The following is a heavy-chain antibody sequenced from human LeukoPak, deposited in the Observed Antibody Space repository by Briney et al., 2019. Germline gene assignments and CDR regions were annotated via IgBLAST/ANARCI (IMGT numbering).Heavy chain of an antibody. CDR2: IYYSGST. V-gene: IGHV4-59*01. D-gene: IGHD1-26*01. J-gene: IGHJ6*03. Sequence: SETLSLTCTVSGGSISSYYWSWIRQPPGKGLEWIGYIYYSGSTNYNPSLKSRVTISVDTSKNQFSLKLSSVTAADTAVYYCARSGTVGATFYYCYMDVWGKGTTVTVSS. CDR3: ARSGTVGATFYYCYMDV. CDR1: GGSISSYY.